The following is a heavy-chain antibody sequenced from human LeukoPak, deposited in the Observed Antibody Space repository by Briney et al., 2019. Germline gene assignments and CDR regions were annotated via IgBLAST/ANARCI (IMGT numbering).Heavy chain of an antibody. V-gene: IGHV3-23*01. J-gene: IGHJ4*02. Sequence: PGGSLRLSCAASGFTYTTYAMTWVRQAPGKGLEWVSAISGSGGSTYHADSVKGRFTISRDNSKNTLYLQMNSLRAEDTALYYCAKDRGESFKYFDYWGQGTLVTVSS. D-gene: IGHD6-6*01. CDR1: GFTYTTYA. CDR2: ISGSGGST. CDR3: AKDRGESFKYFDY.